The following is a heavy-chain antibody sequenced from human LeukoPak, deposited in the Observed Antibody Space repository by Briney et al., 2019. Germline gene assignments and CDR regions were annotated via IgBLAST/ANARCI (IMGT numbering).Heavy chain of an antibody. CDR3: ARSFSASNWLDP. CDR1: GYTFTNDG. V-gene: IGHV1-18*01. J-gene: IGHJ5*02. CDR2: ISGYNGNT. Sequence: ASVKVSCKASGYTFTNDGISWVRQARRQGLEWMGWISGYNGNTMYSQKLQGRVTMTTDTSTSTAYMELRSLTSDDTAVYYCARSFSASNWLDPWGQGTLVTVSS.